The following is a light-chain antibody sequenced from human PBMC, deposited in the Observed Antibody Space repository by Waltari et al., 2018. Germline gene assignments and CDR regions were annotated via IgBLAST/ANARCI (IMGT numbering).Light chain of an antibody. CDR3: YSATDNNLV. Sequence: SYDLTQPSPVSVSPGQPARITCSGDVSGKYIGRWFQQKPGQAPVVVIYKDNKRPSGIPERFSGSSSGTTITLTISGAQVEDEADYYCYSATDNNLVFGGGSRLTVL. CDR1: VSGKYI. CDR2: KDN. J-gene: IGLJ2*01. V-gene: IGLV3-27*01.